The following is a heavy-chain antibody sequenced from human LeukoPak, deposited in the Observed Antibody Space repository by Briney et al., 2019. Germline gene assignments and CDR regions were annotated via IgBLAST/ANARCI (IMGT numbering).Heavy chain of an antibody. CDR2: FYSGDTT. CDR1: GFTFSSTY. D-gene: IGHD2-2*01. Sequence: PGGSLRLSCAASGFTFSSTYMSWVRQAPGKGLEWVSVFYSGDTTYYSNSVKGRFTISRDNSKNTLYLQMNSLRAEDTAVYYCAKDDCSSTSCFAYYYYMDVWGKGTTVTVSS. CDR3: AKDDCSSTSCFAYYYYMDV. J-gene: IGHJ6*03. V-gene: IGHV3-66*01.